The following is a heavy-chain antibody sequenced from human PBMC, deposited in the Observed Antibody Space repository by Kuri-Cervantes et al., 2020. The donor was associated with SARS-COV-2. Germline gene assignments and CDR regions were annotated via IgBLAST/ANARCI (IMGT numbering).Heavy chain of an antibody. CDR1: GGSISSSSYY. CDR2: IYYSGST. J-gene: IGHJ2*01. V-gene: IGHV4-39*01. D-gene: IGHD5-18*01. Sequence: SETLSLTCTVSGGSISSSSYYWGWIRQPPGKGLEWIGSIYYSGSTYYNPSLKSRVTISVDTSKNQFSLKLSSVTAADTAVYYCARLFNSYGYAIYWYFDLWGLGTLVTVSS. CDR3: ARLFNSYGYAIYWYFDL.